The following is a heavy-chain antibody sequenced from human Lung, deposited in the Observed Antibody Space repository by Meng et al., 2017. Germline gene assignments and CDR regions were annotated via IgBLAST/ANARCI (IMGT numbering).Heavy chain of an antibody. CDR2: IYNSGST. Sequence: QGNLQYSDPELVNPSQTLSLSCPVSGGSISSSNYYWSLIRQPPGKGLEWSGHIYNSGSTYYNPSLKSRITISVDTSKNQFSLKLSSVTAADTAVYYCARGQKGYFDLWGRGTLVTVSS. CDR1: GGSISSSNYY. CDR3: ARGQKGYFDL. J-gene: IGHJ2*01. V-gene: IGHV4-30-4*01.